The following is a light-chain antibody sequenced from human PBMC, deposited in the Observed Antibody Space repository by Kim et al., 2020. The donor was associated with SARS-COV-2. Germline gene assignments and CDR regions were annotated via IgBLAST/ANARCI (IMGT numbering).Light chain of an antibody. J-gene: IGKJ1*01. CDR2: AAS. Sequence: ASVRDRVTIPCRASQYIANSLAWYQQKPGKVPQVLIYAASTLQSGVPSRFSGSGSGTEFTLTIGSLQTEDVATYYCQKYNSAPWTFGPGTKVDIK. V-gene: IGKV1-27*01. CDR3: QKYNSAPWT. CDR1: QYIANS.